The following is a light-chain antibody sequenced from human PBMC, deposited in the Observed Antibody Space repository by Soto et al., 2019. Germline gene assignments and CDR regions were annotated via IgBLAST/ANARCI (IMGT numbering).Light chain of an antibody. CDR1: QSVSSY. Sequence: EILLTHSPATLSLSPGERSTLXXRASQSVSSYLAWYQQKPGQAPRXLIYDASNRATGIPARFSGSGSGTDFTLTISSLEPEDFAVYYCQQRSNWPTFGQGTRLEIK. V-gene: IGKV3-11*01. CDR2: DAS. CDR3: QQRSNWPT. J-gene: IGKJ5*01.